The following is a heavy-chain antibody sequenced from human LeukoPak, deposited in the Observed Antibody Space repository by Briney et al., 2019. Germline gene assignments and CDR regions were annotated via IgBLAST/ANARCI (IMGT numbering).Heavy chain of an antibody. J-gene: IGHJ5*02. V-gene: IGHV4-4*02. D-gene: IGHD2-2*01. CDR3: ARQNIYCSRTSCYEVDWFDP. CDR2: IYHSGST. CDR1: GGSISSSNR. Sequence: SETLSLTCAVSGGSISSSNRWSGVRQPPGKGLGWIGEIYHSGSTYYNPSLKGRVTISVDTSKNQFSLKLSSVTAADTAVYYCARQNIYCSRTSCYEVDWFDPWGQGTLVTVSS.